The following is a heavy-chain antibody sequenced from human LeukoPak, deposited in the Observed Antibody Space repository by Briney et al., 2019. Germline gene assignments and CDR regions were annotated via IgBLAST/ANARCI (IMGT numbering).Heavy chain of an antibody. D-gene: IGHD6-19*01. J-gene: IGHJ4*02. Sequence: GASVTVSCKASGYTFTGYYMHWVRQAPGQGLEWMGWINPNSGGTNYAQKFQGRVTITRDTSISTAYMELSRLRSDDTAVYYCARDRGQAYSSGWSLPTYYFDYWGQGTLVTVSS. CDR3: ARDRGQAYSSGWSLPTYYFDY. CDR2: INPNSGGT. CDR1: GYTFTGYY. V-gene: IGHV1-2*02.